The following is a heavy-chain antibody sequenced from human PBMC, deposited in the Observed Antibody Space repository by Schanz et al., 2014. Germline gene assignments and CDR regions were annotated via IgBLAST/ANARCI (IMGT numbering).Heavy chain of an antibody. CDR2: INPSGCGT. CDR1: GYTFTSDS. CDR3: ARDGVDAAAGGNY. D-gene: IGHD6-13*01. Sequence: QVQLVQSGAEVKKPGASVKVSCKASGYTFTSDSMHWVRQAPGQGLEWMGIINPSGCGTSYALRFQDRVTMTRDTSTSTVYMELSSLRSEDTAVYYCARDGVDAAAGGNYWGQGTLVTVSS. V-gene: IGHV1-46*03. J-gene: IGHJ4*02.